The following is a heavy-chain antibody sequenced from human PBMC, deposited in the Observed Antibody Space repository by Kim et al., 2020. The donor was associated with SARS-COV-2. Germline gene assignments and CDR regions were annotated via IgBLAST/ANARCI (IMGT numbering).Heavy chain of an antibody. D-gene: IGHD1-1*01. J-gene: IGHJ4*02. Sequence: DRTTTSTSDSVGGRFTTSKDNSKNMVYLQMNSLGAEDTALYYCTTAFEYWGQGTLVTVSS. CDR2: DRTTT. V-gene: IGHV3-74*01. CDR3: TTAFEY.